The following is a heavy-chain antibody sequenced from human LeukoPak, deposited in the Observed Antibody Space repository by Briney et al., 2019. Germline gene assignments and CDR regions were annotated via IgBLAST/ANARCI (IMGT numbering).Heavy chain of an antibody. V-gene: IGHV3-7*01. Sequence: PGGSLRLSCAASGFTFSSYWMSWVRQAPGKGLEWVANIKQDGSEKYYVDSVKGRFTISRDNAKNSLYLQMNSLRAEDTAVYYCARATPGDYYYMDVWGKGTTVTISS. CDR1: GFTFSSYW. CDR2: IKQDGSEK. J-gene: IGHJ6*03. CDR3: ARATPGDYYYMDV.